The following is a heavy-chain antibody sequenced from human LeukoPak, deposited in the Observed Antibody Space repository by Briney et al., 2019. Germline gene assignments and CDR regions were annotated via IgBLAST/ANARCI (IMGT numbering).Heavy chain of an antibody. V-gene: IGHV3-30-3*01. J-gene: IGHJ4*02. D-gene: IGHD3-22*01. CDR1: GFTFSSYA. CDR3: ARDSYSSGYHYRGGYFDY. CDR2: ISYDGSNK. Sequence: GGSLRLSCAASGFTFSSYAMHWVRQAPGKGLEWVAVISYDGSNKYYADSVKGRFTISRDNSKNTLYLQMNSLRAEDTAVYYCARDSYSSGYHYRGGYFDYWGQGTLVTVSS.